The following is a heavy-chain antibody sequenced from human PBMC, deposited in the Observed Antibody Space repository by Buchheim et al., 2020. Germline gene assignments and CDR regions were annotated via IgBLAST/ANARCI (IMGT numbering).Heavy chain of an antibody. CDR1: GYTFTSYY. CDR2: INPSGCST. D-gene: IGHD2-21*01. Sequence: QVQLVQSGAEVKKPGASVKVSCKASGYTFTSYYMHWVRQAPGQGLEWMGIINPSGCSTSYAQKFQGRVTMTRDPSTSTVYMELSSLRSEDTAVYYCASIPRGDYYYYGMDVWGQGTT. V-gene: IGHV1-46*01. CDR3: ASIPRGDYYYYGMDV. J-gene: IGHJ6*02.